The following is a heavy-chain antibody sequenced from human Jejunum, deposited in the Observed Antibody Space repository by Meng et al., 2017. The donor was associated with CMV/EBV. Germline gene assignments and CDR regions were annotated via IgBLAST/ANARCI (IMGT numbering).Heavy chain of an antibody. CDR3: ARGLGYGNNINYFDS. D-gene: IGHD5-24*01. CDR2: INHSGST. V-gene: IGHV4-34*01. J-gene: IGHJ4*02. CDR1: GGSFTAYY. Sequence: SGGSFTAYYWSWIRQSPGKGLEWVGNINHSGSTNYNQSLKSRVLMSLDTSKNQFSLRLTSVTAAVTALYYCARGLGYGNNINYFDSWGQGSLVTVSS.